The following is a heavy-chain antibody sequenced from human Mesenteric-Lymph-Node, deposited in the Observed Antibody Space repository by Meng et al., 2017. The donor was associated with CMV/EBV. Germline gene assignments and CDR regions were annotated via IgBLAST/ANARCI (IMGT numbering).Heavy chain of an antibody. CDR2: IYSGGST. CDR1: DLTVSTNY. J-gene: IGHJ4*02. CDR3: AGDYYSSGSYWRY. D-gene: IGHD3-10*01. Sequence: CQVSDLTVSTNYMSWVRQAPGKGLEWVAVIYSGGSTYYADSVKGRFTISRDNSKNTVYLQMNSLRDDDTAVYYCAGDYYSSGSYWRYWGQGTLVTVSS. V-gene: IGHV3-53*01.